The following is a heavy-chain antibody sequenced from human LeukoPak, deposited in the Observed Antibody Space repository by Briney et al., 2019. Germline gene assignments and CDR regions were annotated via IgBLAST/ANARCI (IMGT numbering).Heavy chain of an antibody. CDR3: TRPRWTTVPSDDY. CDR1: GFTASNYG. V-gene: IGHV3-30*02. D-gene: IGHD4-17*01. Sequence: GGSLRLSCAASGFTASNYGMHWVRQAPGKGLEWVAFIRYDGSNKYYADSVKGRFTISRGNSKNTLYPQMNSLKTEDTAVYYCTRPRWTTVPSDDYWGQGTLVTVSS. CDR2: IRYDGSNK. J-gene: IGHJ4*02.